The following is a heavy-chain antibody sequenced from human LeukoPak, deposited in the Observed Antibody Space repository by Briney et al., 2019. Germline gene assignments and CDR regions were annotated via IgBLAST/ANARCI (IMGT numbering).Heavy chain of an antibody. CDR1: GYTFTSYD. Sequence: ASVKVSCKASGYTFTSYDINWVRQATGQGLEWMGWMNPNSGNTGYAQKFQGRVTMTRDTSISTAYMELSRLRSDDTAVYYCARDDSSGYYYPDYWGQGTLVTGSS. V-gene: IGHV1-8*01. CDR3: ARDDSSGYYYPDY. J-gene: IGHJ4*02. D-gene: IGHD3-22*01. CDR2: MNPNSGNT.